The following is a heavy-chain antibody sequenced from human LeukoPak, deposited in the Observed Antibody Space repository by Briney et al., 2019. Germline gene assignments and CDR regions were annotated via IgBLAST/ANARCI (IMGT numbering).Heavy chain of an antibody. CDR3: AKPGAYGSGSYTEN. V-gene: IGHV3-23*01. CDR2: ISGSGGST. Sequence: GGSLRLSCAVSGFTFSSYAMSWVRQAPGKGLEWVSAISGSGGSTYYADSVKGRFTISRDNSKNTLYLQMNSLRAEDTAVYYCAKPGAYGSGSYTENWGQGTLVTVSS. CDR1: GFTFSSYA. D-gene: IGHD3-10*01. J-gene: IGHJ4*02.